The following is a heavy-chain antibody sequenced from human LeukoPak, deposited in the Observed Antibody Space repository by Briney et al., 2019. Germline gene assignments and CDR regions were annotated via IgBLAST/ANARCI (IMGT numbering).Heavy chain of an antibody. CDR3: TRSVVVSPAVDY. V-gene: IGHV3-21*01. CDR1: GFTFSSYS. CDR2: ISSSSSYI. Sequence: GGSLRLSCAASGFTFSSYSRNWVRQAPGKGLEWVSSISSSSSYIYYADSVKGRFTISRDNAKNSLYLQMNSLRAEDTAVYYCTRSVVVSPAVDYWGHGTLVTVSS. J-gene: IGHJ4*01. D-gene: IGHD2-15*01.